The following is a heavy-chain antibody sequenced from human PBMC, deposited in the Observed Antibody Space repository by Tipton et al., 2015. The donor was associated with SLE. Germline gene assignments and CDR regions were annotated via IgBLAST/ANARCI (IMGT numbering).Heavy chain of an antibody. CDR3: AKGKPVGHYMDV. CDR1: GFTFDDYT. V-gene: IGHV3-43*01. CDR2: ISRDGGST. D-gene: IGHD4-23*01. J-gene: IGHJ6*03. Sequence: SLRLSCAASGFTFDDYTMHWVRQAPGKGLEWVSLISRDGGSTYYADSVKGRFTISRDNSKNSLYLQMNSLRTEDTALYYCAKGKPVGHYMDVWGKGTTVTVSS.